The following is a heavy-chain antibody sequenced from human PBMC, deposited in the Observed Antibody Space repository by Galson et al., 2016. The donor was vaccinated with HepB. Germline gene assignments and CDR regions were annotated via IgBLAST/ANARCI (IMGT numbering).Heavy chain of an antibody. CDR2: IIPIFGTA. D-gene: IGHD5-24*01. V-gene: IGHV1-69*13. CDR1: GGTFNSYA. Sequence: SVKVSCKASGGTFNSYALSWVRQAPGQGLEWMGEIIPIFGTANYAQRFQGRVTITADESTSTAYMGLNSLRSEDTAVYYCGKVEDGYNRHYYYGMDIWGQGTTVTVSS. J-gene: IGHJ6*02. CDR3: GKVEDGYNRHYYYGMDI.